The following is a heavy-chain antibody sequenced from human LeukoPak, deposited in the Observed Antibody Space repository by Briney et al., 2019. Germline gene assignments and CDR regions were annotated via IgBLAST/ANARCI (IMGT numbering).Heavy chain of an antibody. J-gene: IGHJ4*02. CDR1: GYTFTGYY. Sequence: GASVKVSCKASGYTFTGYYMHWVRQAPGQGLEWMGWINPNSGGTNYAQKFQGRVTMTRDTSISTAYMELSRLRSDDTAVYYCARSRGSSWIFFDYCGQGTLVTVSS. D-gene: IGHD6-13*01. CDR3: ARSRGSSWIFFDY. CDR2: INPNSGGT. V-gene: IGHV1-2*02.